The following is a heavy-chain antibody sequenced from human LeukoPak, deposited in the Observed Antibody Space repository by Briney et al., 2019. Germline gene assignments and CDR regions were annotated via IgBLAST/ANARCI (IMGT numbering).Heavy chain of an antibody. CDR3: AKDKGTGTRDNWFDP. D-gene: IGHD1-7*01. CDR1: GFTFDGYA. V-gene: IGHV3-43D*03. Sequence: GGSLRLSCAASGFTFDGYAMHWVRQAPGKGLEWVSLISWDGGSTYYADSVKGRFTISRDNSKNSLYLQMNSLRAEDTALYYCAKDKGTGTRDNWFDPWGQGTLVTVSS. J-gene: IGHJ5*02. CDR2: ISWDGGST.